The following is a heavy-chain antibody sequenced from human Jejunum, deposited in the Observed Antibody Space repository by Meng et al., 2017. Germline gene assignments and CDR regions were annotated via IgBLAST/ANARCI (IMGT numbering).Heavy chain of an antibody. CDR2: INPYSGNR. CDR3: ARVFHYYDSSGHYYFDY. J-gene: IGHJ4*02. Sequence: QVQLVQPGSEVKKPGAPVKLSLKASGYTFTTYGISWVRQAPGQGIEWMVWINPYSGNRNYAQKFQGRVTMTTDSSTNTAYMELRSLRSDDTAVFFCARVFHYYDSSGHYYFDYWGQGTLVTVSS. CDR1: GYTFTTYG. D-gene: IGHD3-22*01. V-gene: IGHV1-18*04.